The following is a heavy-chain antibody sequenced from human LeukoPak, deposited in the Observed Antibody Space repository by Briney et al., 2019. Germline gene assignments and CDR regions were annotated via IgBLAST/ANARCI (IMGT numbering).Heavy chain of an antibody. J-gene: IGHJ4*02. V-gene: IGHV4-34*01. CDR1: GGSFSGYY. Sequence: PSETLSLTCAVYGGSFSGYYWSWIRQPPGKGLEWIGYINYSGSTNYNPSLKSRVTISVDMSKNQFSLKLSSVSAADTAVYYCARGSDPIVVVPTAFDYWGQGTLVTVSS. CDR2: INYSGST. D-gene: IGHD2-2*01. CDR3: ARGSDPIVVVPTAFDY.